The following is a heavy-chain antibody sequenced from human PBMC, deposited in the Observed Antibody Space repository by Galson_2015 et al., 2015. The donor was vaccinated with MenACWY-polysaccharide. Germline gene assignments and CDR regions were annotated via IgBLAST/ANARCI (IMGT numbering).Heavy chain of an antibody. Sequence: SLRLSCEASGFTFSNYWMHWVRQTPGKGLVWVSRINDDGTRTSYADSVKGRFTIPRDNAKNTLYLQMNSLRSEDAAVYYCARGGSIFGVVRAFDIWGQGTKVTVSS. V-gene: IGHV3-74*01. CDR3: ARGGSIFGVVRAFDI. D-gene: IGHD3-3*01. CDR1: GFTFSNYW. J-gene: IGHJ3*02. CDR2: INDDGTRT.